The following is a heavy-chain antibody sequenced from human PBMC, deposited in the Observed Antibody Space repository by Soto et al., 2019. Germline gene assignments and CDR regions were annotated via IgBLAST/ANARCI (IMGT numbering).Heavy chain of an antibody. Sequence: PVGSLRLSCAASGFTFSSYGMHWVRQAPGKGLEWVAVISYDGSNKYYADSVKGRFTISRDNSKNTLYLQMNSLRAEDTAVYYCAKDWPAAGTTDYWGQGTLVTVSS. J-gene: IGHJ4*02. CDR2: ISYDGSNK. CDR1: GFTFSSYG. D-gene: IGHD6-13*01. V-gene: IGHV3-30*18. CDR3: AKDWPAAGTTDY.